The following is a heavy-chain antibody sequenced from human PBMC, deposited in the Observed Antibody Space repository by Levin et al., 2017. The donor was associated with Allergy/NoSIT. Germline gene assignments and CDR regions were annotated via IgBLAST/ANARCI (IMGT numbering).Heavy chain of an antibody. J-gene: IGHJ4*02. D-gene: IGHD3-16*01. V-gene: IGHV3-23*01. Sequence: ASVKVSCAASGFTFSTYAMSWVRQAPGKGLQWVSAISSSGDRTYYADSVKGRFTISRDNSKNTLYLQMNSLRAEDTAVYYCAKEPWGFDYWGQGTLVTVSS. CDR1: GFTFSTYA. CDR3: AKEPWGFDY. CDR2: ISSSGDRT.